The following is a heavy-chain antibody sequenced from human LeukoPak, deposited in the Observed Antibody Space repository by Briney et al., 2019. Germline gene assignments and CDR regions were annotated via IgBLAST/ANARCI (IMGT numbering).Heavy chain of an antibody. Sequence: SQTLSLTCTVSGGSISSGGYYWSWIRQHPGKGLEWIGYIYYSGSTYYNPSLKSRVTISVDASRNQFSLKLSSVIAADTAVYYCARVTSSQYYYYMDVWGKGTTVTVSS. CDR2: IYYSGST. D-gene: IGHD2-2*01. CDR1: GGSISSGGYY. J-gene: IGHJ6*03. CDR3: ARVTSSQYYYYMDV. V-gene: IGHV4-31*03.